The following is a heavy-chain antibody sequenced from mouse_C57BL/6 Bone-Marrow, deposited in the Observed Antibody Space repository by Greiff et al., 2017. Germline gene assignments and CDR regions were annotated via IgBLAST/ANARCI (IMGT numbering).Heavy chain of an antibody. D-gene: IGHD2-3*01. CDR2: IYPGSGST. V-gene: IGHV1-55*01. J-gene: IGHJ2*01. CDR3: ARVDDGYGDLDY. CDR1: GYTFTSYW. Sequence: QVQLQQPGAELVKPGASVKMSCKASGYTFTSYWITWVKQRPGQGLEWIGDIYPGSGSTNYNEKFKSKATLTVDTSSSTAYMQLSSLTYEDSAVYYCARVDDGYGDLDYWGQGTTLTVSS.